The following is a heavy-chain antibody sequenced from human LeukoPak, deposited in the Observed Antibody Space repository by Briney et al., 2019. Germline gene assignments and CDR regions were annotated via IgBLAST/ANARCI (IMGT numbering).Heavy chain of an antibody. J-gene: IGHJ4*02. CDR2: IFGGGDT. CDR1: EFNVVNNH. CDR3: AKVVSSSWGYFDY. Sequence: GGSLRLSCSASEFNVVNNHMTWVRHVPGKGLEWVSTIFGGGDTYYSDSVKGRFTISRDNSKNTLYLQMNSLRPEDTAVYYCAKVVSSSWGYFDYWGQGTLVTVSS. D-gene: IGHD6-13*01. V-gene: IGHV3-66*02.